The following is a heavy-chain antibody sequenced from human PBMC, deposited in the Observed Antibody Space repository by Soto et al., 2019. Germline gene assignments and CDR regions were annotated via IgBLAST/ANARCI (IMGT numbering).Heavy chain of an antibody. V-gene: IGHV6-1*01. CDR1: GDSVSSNSAA. J-gene: IGHJ4*02. CDR2: TYYRSKWYN. Sequence: KQSQTFSLTCAISGDSVSSNSAAWNWIRQSPSRGLEWLGRTYYRSKWYNDYAVSVKSRITINPDTSKNQFSLQLNSVTPEDTAVYYCASGRYYDSSGYYYFDYWGQGTLVTVSS. D-gene: IGHD3-22*01. CDR3: ASGRYYDSSGYYYFDY.